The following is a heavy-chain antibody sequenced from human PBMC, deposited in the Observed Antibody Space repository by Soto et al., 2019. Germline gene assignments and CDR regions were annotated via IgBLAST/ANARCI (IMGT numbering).Heavy chain of an antibody. CDR2: ISAYNGNT. CDR1: GYTFASYA. CDR3: ARDPPPPDY. Sequence: QVQLVQSGAEVKKPGASVKVSCKASGYTFASYAISWMRQAPGQGLEWMGWISAYNGNTNYAQKLQGRVTMTTDTSTSSASMELRILRSDDTAVYYCARDPPPPDYWGQGTLVTVSS. V-gene: IGHV1-18*01. J-gene: IGHJ4*02.